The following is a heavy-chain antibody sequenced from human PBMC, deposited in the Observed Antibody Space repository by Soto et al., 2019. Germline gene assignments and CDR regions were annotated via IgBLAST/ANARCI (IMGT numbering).Heavy chain of an antibody. CDR1: GFTFSCYS. J-gene: IGHJ5*02. CDR2: ISSSSYI. CDR3: ARNAAYSSGRYWIDP. V-gene: IGHV3-21*01. D-gene: IGHD6-19*01. Sequence: GGSLRLSCRASGFTFSCYSMNWVRQAPGKGLEWVSSISSSSYIYYADSVKGRFTISRDNAKNSLYLQMSSLKADATDVNYGARNAAYSSGRYWIDPWGQGTLVTVSS.